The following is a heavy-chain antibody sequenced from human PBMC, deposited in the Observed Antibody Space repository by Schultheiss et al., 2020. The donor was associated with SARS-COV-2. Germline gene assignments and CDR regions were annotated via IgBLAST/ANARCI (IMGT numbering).Heavy chain of an antibody. Sequence: GGSLRLSCAASGFTFSSYEMNWVRQAPGKGLEWVSYISSSGSTIYYADSVKGRFTISRDNSKNTLYLQMNSLRAEDTAVYYCARDRGIAAAGELYYYYYYGMDVWGQGTTVTVSS. V-gene: IGHV3-48*03. CDR2: ISSSGSTI. CDR3: ARDRGIAAAGELYYYYYYGMDV. D-gene: IGHD6-13*01. CDR1: GFTFSSYE. J-gene: IGHJ6*02.